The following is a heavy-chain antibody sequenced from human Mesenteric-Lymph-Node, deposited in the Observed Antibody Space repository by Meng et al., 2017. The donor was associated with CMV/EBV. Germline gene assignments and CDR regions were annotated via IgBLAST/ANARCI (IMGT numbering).Heavy chain of an antibody. CDR3: ARDGGEDDFWSGYYWFDP. D-gene: IGHD3-3*01. CDR2: ISSSSSYI. Sequence: GESLKISCTASGLTFSSYGMSWVRQAPGKGLEWVSSISSSSSYIYYADSVKGRFTISRDNAKNSLYLQMNSLRAEDTAVYYCARDGGEDDFWSGYYWFDPWGQGTLVTVSS. CDR1: GLTFSSYG. V-gene: IGHV3-21*01. J-gene: IGHJ5*02.